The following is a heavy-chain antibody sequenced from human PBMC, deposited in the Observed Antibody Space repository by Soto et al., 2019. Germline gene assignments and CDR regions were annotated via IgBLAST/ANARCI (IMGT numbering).Heavy chain of an antibody. CDR3: AKHDFWTLYNSGLDS. Sequence: GGFLRLSCSASGFTFTSYAMSWVRQAPGKGLEWVSGISGSGGDTKSADSVKGRFTIARDNFKNMLSLQMNGLRVEDTAVYYCAKHDFWTLYNSGLDSWGQGTLVTVSS. CDR2: ISGSGGDT. D-gene: IGHD3-3*01. CDR1: GFTFTSYA. J-gene: IGHJ4*02. V-gene: IGHV3-23*01.